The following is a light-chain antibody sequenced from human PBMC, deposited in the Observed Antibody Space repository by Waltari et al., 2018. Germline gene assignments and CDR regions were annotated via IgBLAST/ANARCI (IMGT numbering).Light chain of an antibody. Sequence: DIQMTQSPSSLSASVGDRVTITCRASQGISNSLAWYQQKPGKAPKLLLYAASRLESGVPSRFSGSGSGTDYTLTISSLQPEDFATYYCQQYYSTPVYTFGQGTKLEIK. CDR1: QGISNS. CDR2: AAS. J-gene: IGKJ2*01. V-gene: IGKV1-NL1*01. CDR3: QQYYSTPVYT.